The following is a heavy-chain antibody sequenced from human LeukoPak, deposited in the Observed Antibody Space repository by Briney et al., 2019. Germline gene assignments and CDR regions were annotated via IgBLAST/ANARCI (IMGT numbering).Heavy chain of an antibody. CDR3: ARGSQWSGYRP. D-gene: IGHD3-3*01. Sequence: SETLSLTCAVSGGSISSGGYSWSWIRQPPGKGLEWIGYIYHSGSTYYNPSLKSRVTISVDRSKNQFSLKLSPVTAADTAVYYCARGSQWSGYRPWGQGTLVTVSS. V-gene: IGHV4-30-2*01. CDR2: IYHSGST. J-gene: IGHJ4*02. CDR1: GGSISSGGYS.